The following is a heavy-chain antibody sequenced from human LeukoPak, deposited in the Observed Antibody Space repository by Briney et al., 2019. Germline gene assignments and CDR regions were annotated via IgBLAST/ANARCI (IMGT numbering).Heavy chain of an antibody. CDR2: ISGSGGST. D-gene: IGHD3-3*01. CDR3: ALGGAYYDFWSGYYLGSDAFDI. CDR1: GFTFSSYA. Sequence: GGSLRLSCAASGFTFSSYAMSWVRQAPGKGLEWVSAISGSGGSTYYADSVKGRFTISRDNSKNTPYLQMNSLRAEDTAVYYCALGGAYYDFWSGYYLGSDAFDIWGQGTMVTVSS. V-gene: IGHV3-23*01. J-gene: IGHJ3*02.